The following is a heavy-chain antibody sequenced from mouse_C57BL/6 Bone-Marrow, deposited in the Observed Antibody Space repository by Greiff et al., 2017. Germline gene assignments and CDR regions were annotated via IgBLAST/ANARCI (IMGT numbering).Heavy chain of an antibody. CDR1: GYTFTSYW. CDR3: AIWTGSSPAWFAY. CDR2: IHPSDSDT. V-gene: IGHV1-74*01. J-gene: IGHJ3*01. D-gene: IGHD1-1*01. Sequence: QVQLQQPGAELVKPGASVKVSCKASGYTFTSYWMHWVKQRPGQGLELIGRIHPSDSDTNYNQKFKGKATLTVDKSSSTAYMQLSSLTSEDSAVYYCAIWTGSSPAWFAYWGQGTLVTVSA.